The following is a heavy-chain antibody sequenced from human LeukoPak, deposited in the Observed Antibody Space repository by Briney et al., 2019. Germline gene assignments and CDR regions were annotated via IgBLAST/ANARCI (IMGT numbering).Heavy chain of an antibody. J-gene: IGHJ4*02. CDR1: GFTFSNYE. CDR3: ARDFYVGSGSYYIDY. Sequence: PGGSLRLSCAASGFTFSNYEMNWVRQAPGKGLEWVSYISRSSGSSIYYADSVKGRFTISRDNAKNSLYLQMNSLRAEDTAVYYCARDFYVGSGSYYIDYWGQGTLVTVSS. CDR2: ISRSSGSSI. V-gene: IGHV3-48*03. D-gene: IGHD3-10*01.